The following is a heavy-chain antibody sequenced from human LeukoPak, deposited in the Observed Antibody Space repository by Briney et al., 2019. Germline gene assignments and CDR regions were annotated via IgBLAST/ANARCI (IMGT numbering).Heavy chain of an antibody. CDR1: GFTFSSYT. D-gene: IGHD3-10*01. CDR2: ISGSSSYI. V-gene: IGHV3-21*01. CDR3: ARAAILWFGETMFDP. Sequence: GGSLRLSCAVSGFTFSSYTMNWVRQAPGKGLEWVSSISGSSSYIYYADSVKGRFTISRHNAKNSLYLQMNSLSAEDTGVYYCARAAILWFGETMFDPWGQGTLVTVSS. J-gene: IGHJ5*02.